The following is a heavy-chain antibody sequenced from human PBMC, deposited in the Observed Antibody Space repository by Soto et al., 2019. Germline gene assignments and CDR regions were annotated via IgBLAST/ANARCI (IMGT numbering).Heavy chain of an antibody. CDR1: GFTFSSYA. CDR3: AKDIRYSSGWYPFYYYYYGMDV. CDR2: ISGSGGST. V-gene: IGHV3-23*01. D-gene: IGHD6-19*01. J-gene: IGHJ6*02. Sequence: GGSLRLSCAASGFTFSSYAMSWVRQAPGKGLEWVSAISGSGGSTCYADSVKGRFTISRDNSKNTLYLQMNSLRAEDTAVYYCAKDIRYSSGWYPFYYYYYGMDVWGQGTTVTVS.